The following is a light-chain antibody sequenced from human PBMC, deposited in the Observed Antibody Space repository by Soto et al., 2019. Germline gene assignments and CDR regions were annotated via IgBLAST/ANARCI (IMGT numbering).Light chain of an antibody. Sequence: NFMLTQPHSESESPGKTVTISCTRSSGSIDSNYVQWYQQRPGSSPTTVIYEDNQRPSGVPDRFSGSIDISSNSASLTISGLRTEDEADYYCQSYDSSNQEVFGGGTKLTVL. J-gene: IGLJ2*01. CDR1: SGSIDSNY. CDR3: QSYDSSNQEV. CDR2: EDN. V-gene: IGLV6-57*01.